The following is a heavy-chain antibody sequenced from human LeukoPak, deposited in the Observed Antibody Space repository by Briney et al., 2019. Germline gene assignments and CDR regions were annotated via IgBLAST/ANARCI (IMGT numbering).Heavy chain of an antibody. Sequence: GGSLRLSCAASGFTVSSNYMSWVRQAPGKGLEWVSVIYSGDSTYYADSVKGRFTISRDNSKNTLYLQMNSLRAEDTAVYYCARDRSLGYCTNGVCSDAFDIWGQGTMVTVSS. D-gene: IGHD2-8*01. V-gene: IGHV3-66*02. CDR2: IYSGDST. CDR3: ARDRSLGYCTNGVCSDAFDI. J-gene: IGHJ3*02. CDR1: GFTVSSNY.